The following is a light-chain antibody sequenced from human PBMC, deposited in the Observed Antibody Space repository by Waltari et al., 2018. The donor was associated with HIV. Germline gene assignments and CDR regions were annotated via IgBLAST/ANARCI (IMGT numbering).Light chain of an antibody. CDR2: RDK. CDR1: TLSKEY. J-gene: IGLJ2*01. CDR3: LSSDSRGVHKF. V-gene: IGLV3-25*03. Sequence: SYGLTQPPSVSVSPGQTARITCSGDTLSKEYGYWYQQKPGQAPVLLIYRDKERSSGIPKRFSGSSSGTTVTLAISRVQAEDEADYYCLSSDSRGVHKFFGGGTKLTVL.